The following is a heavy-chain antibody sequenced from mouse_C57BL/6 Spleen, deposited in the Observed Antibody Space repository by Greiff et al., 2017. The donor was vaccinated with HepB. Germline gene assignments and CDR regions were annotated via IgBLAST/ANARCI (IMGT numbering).Heavy chain of an antibody. D-gene: IGHD1-1*01. V-gene: IGHV5-6*02. CDR1: GFTFSSYG. Sequence: EVKLEESGGDLVKPGGSLKLSCAASGFTFSSYGMSWVRQTPDKRLEWVATISSGGSYTYYPDSVKGRFTISRDNAKNTLYLQMSSLKSEDTAMYYCARHEPYYYDERYAMDYWGQGTSVTVSS. CDR2: ISSGGSYT. J-gene: IGHJ4*01. CDR3: ARHEPYYYDERYAMDY.